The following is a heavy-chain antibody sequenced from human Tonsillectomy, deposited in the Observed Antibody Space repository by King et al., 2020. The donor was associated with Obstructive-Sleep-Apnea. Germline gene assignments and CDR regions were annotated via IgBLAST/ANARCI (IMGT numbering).Heavy chain of an antibody. D-gene: IGHD1-26*01. V-gene: IGHV3-23*04. Sequence: QLVQSGGGLVQPGGSLRLSCAASGFTFSSYSMIWVRQAPGKGLEGVSAISGSGGSTSYADSVKGRFTISRDNSKNTLYLQMNSLRAEDTAVYYCAKGGRGGSVEYAFDIWGQGTMVTVSS. J-gene: IGHJ3*02. CDR3: AKGGRGGSVEYAFDI. CDR1: GFTFSSYS. CDR2: ISGSGGST.